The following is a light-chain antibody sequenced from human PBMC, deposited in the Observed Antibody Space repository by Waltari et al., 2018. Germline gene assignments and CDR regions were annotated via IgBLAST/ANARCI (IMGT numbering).Light chain of an antibody. CDR3: QQYYSTPFT. CDR2: WAS. Sequence: DIVMTQSPDSLAVSLGERATINCKSSQSVLYSSNNKNYLAWYQQKPGQPPKLLIYWASTRESGVPDRFSGSGSGTYFTLPISSLQAEDVAVYYCQQYYSTPFTFGPGTKVDIK. J-gene: IGKJ3*01. V-gene: IGKV4-1*01. CDR1: QSVLYSSNNKNY.